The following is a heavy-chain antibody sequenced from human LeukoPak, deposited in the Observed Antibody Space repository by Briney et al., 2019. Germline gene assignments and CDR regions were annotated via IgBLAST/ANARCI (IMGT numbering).Heavy chain of an antibody. CDR1: GFTFSSYA. CDR2: ISGSGGST. CDR3: AKDRLKTFYYDSSPSFDY. J-gene: IGHJ4*02. Sequence: GGSLRLSCAASGFTFSSYAMSWVRQAPGKGLQWVSAISGSGGSTYYADSVKGRFTISRDNSKDTLYLQVNSLRAGDTAVYYCAKDRLKTFYYDSSPSFDYWGQGTLVTVSS. V-gene: IGHV3-23*01. D-gene: IGHD3-22*01.